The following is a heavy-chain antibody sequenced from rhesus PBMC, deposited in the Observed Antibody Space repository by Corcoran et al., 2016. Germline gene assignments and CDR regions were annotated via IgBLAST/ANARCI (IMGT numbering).Heavy chain of an antibody. CDR3: ARNYEDDYGYFPFDY. CDR1: GGSISSNY. D-gene: IGHD3-9*01. J-gene: IGHJ4*01. CDR2: IYGSSGSI. V-gene: IGHV4-160*01. Sequence: QVQLQESGPGLVKPSETLSLTCAVSGGSISSNYWSWIRQPPGKGLDWIGYIYGSSGSIDYNPPRQCRVTMSTDTSKNQFCMKLSSVTAADTAVYYCARNYEDDYGYFPFDYWGQGVLVTVSS.